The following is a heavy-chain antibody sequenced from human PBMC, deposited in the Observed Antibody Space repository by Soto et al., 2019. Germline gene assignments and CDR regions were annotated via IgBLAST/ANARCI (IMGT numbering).Heavy chain of an antibody. CDR1: GGSVSSSSYY. J-gene: IGHJ4*02. CDR3: AIAGEARFCHR. Sequence: SETLSLTCTVSGGSVSSSSYYWSWIRQPPGKGLEWIGYIYYSGSTYYNPSLKSRVTISVDTSISTAYMELSSLRSEDTAVYYCAIAGEARFCHRWGQGTLVTVSS. D-gene: IGHD3-10*01. V-gene: IGHV4-30-4*02. CDR2: IYYSGST.